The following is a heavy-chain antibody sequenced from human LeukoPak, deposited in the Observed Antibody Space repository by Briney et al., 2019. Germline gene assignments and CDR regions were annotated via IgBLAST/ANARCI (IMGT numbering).Heavy chain of an antibody. CDR3: AREGIVVVVAAANCFDP. V-gene: IGHV1-69*04. CDR1: GGTFSSYT. CDR2: IIPILGIA. D-gene: IGHD2-15*01. J-gene: IGHJ5*02. Sequence: SVKVSCKASGGTFSSYTISWVRQAPGQGLEWMGRIIPILGIANYAQKFQGRVTITADKSTSTAYMELSSLRSEDTAVYYCAREGIVVVVAAANCFDPWGQGTLVTVSS.